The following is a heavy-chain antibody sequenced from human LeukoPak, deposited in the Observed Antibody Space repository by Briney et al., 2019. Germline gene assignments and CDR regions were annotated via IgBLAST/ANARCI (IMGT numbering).Heavy chain of an antibody. CDR1: GFTFSSYE. CDR3: ARVPYYYDSSGYYSYYYYYGMDV. CDR2: ISSSGSTI. V-gene: IGHV3-48*03. D-gene: IGHD3-22*01. J-gene: IGHJ6*02. Sequence: GGSLRLSCAASGFTFSSYEMNWVRQAPGKGLEWVPYISSSGSTIYYADSVKGRFTISRDNAKNSLYLQMNSLRAEDTAVYYCARVPYYYDSSGYYSYYYYYGMDVWGQGTTVTVSS.